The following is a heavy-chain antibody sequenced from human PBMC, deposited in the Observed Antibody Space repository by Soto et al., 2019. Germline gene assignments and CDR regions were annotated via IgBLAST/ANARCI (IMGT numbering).Heavy chain of an antibody. CDR3: ARAYDSSGYDAFDI. D-gene: IGHD3-22*01. J-gene: IGHJ3*02. Sequence: KISFKGSGYSFTSYWIGWVRQMPGKGLEWMGIIYPGDSDTRYSPSFQGQVTISADKSISTAYLQWSSLKASDTAMYYCARAYDSSGYDAFDIWGQGTMVTVSS. CDR2: IYPGDSDT. CDR1: GYSFTSYW. V-gene: IGHV5-51*01.